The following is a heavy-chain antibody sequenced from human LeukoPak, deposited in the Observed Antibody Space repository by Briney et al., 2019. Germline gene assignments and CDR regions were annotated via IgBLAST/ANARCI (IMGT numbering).Heavy chain of an antibody. CDR2: IYYSGST. D-gene: IGHD3-3*01. V-gene: IGHV4-39*07. J-gene: IGHJ4*02. CDR3: ARDHRGHPYYDFWSGYYNPHFDY. Sequence: SETLSLTCTVSGGSVSRSPYYWGWIRQPPGKGLEWIGNIYYSGSTYYNPSLKSRVTISVDTSKNQFSLKLSSVTAADTAVYYCARDHRGHPYYDFWSGYYNPHFDYWGQGTLVTVSS. CDR1: GGSVSRSPYY.